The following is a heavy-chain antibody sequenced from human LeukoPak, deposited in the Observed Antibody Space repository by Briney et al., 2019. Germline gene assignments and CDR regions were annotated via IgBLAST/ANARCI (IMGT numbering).Heavy chain of an antibody. V-gene: IGHV3-30*02. J-gene: IGHJ4*02. D-gene: IGHD3-3*01. CDR2: IRYDGSNK. CDR1: GFTFSSYG. Sequence: PGGSLRLSCAASGFTFSSYGMHWVRQAPGKGLEWVAFIRYDGSNKYYADSVKGRFTISRDNSKNTLYLQMNSLRAEDTAVYYCAKEMRGFWSGYDYFDYWGQGTLVTVSS. CDR3: AKEMRGFWSGYDYFDY.